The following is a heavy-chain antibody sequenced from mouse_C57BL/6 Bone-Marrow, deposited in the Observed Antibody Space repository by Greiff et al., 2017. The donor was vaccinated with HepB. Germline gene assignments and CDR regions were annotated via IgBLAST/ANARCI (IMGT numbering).Heavy chain of an antibody. CDR1: GFTFSSYA. V-gene: IGHV5-4*01. CDR2: ISDGGSYT. J-gene: IGHJ4*01. Sequence: EVKLMESGGGLVKPGGSLKLSCAASGFTFSSYAMSWVRQTPEKRLEWVATISDGGSYTYYPDNVKGRFTISRDNAKNNLYLQLSQLKSEDTAMYYCARDAWVYAMDYWGQGTSVTVSS. D-gene: IGHD4-1*01. CDR3: ARDAWVYAMDY.